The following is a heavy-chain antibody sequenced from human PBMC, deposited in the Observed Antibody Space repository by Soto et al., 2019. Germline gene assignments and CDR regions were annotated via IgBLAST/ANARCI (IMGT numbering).Heavy chain of an antibody. CDR1: NGSISPYY. CDR2: TYYAGSF. V-gene: IGHV4-59*08. CDR3: ARLGGYYQALDS. Sequence: SETLSLTCTVSNGSISPYYWSWIRQSPGKGLEWIGYTYYAGSFTYNPSLKSRVTISLNTSKNEVSLRLTSVTAADTAVYYCARLGGYYQALDSWGQGTLVTSP. D-gene: IGHD3-22*01. J-gene: IGHJ4*02.